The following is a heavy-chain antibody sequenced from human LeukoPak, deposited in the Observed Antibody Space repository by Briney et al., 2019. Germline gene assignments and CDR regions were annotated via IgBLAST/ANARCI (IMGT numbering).Heavy chain of an antibody. Sequence: PGGSLRLSCAASGFTFSSYSMNWVRQAPGKGLEWVSVIYSGGSTYYADSVKGRFTISRDNSKNTLYLQMNSLRAEDTAVYYCARSGYYYDSSGYPGFFDYWGQGTLVTVSS. D-gene: IGHD3-22*01. CDR3: ARSGYYYDSSGYPGFFDY. V-gene: IGHV3-53*01. CDR1: GFTFSSYS. J-gene: IGHJ4*02. CDR2: IYSGGST.